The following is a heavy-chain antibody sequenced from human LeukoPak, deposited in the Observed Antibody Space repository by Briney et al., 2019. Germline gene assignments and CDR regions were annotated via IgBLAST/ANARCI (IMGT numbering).Heavy chain of an antibody. Sequence: GGSLRLSCEVSVFTFSTYAMSWVRQAPGKGLEWVSAVTVSGRGGSTYYADSVKGRFTISRDNSKNTLYLQMNSLRAEDTALYYCAKSPTYCGSDCYSPFDYWGQGTLVTVSS. CDR1: VFTFSTYA. CDR2: VTVSGRGGST. D-gene: IGHD2-21*02. CDR3: AKSPTYCGSDCYSPFDY. V-gene: IGHV3-23*01. J-gene: IGHJ4*02.